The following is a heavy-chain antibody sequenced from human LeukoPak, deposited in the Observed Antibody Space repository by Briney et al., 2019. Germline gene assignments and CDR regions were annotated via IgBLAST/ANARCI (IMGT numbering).Heavy chain of an antibody. J-gene: IGHJ5*02. V-gene: IGHV1-18*01. CDR1: GYTFTSYG. D-gene: IGHD2-8*01. CDR3: ASHKGCTNGVCWMPYNWFDP. CDR2: ISAYNGNT. Sequence: GASVKVSCKASGYTFTSYGISWVRQAPGQGLEWMGWISAYNGNTNYAQKLQGRVTMTTDTSTSTAYMELRSLRSDDTAVYYCASHKGCTNGVCWMPYNWFDPWGQGTLVTVSS.